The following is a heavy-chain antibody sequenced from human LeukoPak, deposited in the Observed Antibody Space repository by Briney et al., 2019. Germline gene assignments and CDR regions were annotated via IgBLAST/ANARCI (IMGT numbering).Heavy chain of an antibody. CDR1: GYSISSGYY. Sequence: SETLSLTCTVSGYSISSGYYWDWIRQPPGKGLEWIGSIYHSGSTYYNPSLKSRVTISVDTSKNQFSLKLSSVTAADTAVYYCASGGRLWFGETYFDYWGQGTLVTVSS. V-gene: IGHV4-38-2*02. D-gene: IGHD3-10*01. CDR3: ASGGRLWFGETYFDY. CDR2: IYHSGST. J-gene: IGHJ4*02.